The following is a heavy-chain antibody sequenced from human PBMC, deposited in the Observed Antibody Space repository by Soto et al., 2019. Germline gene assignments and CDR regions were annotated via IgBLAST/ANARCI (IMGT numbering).Heavy chain of an antibody. Sequence: GESLKVSCKGSGYSFTSSWIGWVRKMPGKGLEWMGIIYPGDSDTRYSPSFQGQVTISADKSISTAYLQWSSLKASDTAMYYCARLRNAAVADNDAFDIWGQGTMVTVSS. V-gene: IGHV5-51*01. CDR3: ARLRNAAVADNDAFDI. J-gene: IGHJ3*02. D-gene: IGHD6-19*01. CDR1: GYSFTSSW. CDR2: IYPGDSDT.